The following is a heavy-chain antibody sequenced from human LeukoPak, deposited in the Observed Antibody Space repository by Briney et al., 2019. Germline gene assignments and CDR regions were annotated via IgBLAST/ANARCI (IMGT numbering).Heavy chain of an antibody. D-gene: IGHD6-13*01. V-gene: IGHV4-59*01. J-gene: IGHJ4*02. CDR1: GDSITDYY. CDR2: VYHSGNT. Sequence: SETLSLTCNVSGDSITDYYWSWIRQPPGKGLEWIGFVYHSGNTNYNPSLASRVTLSLDTSKTQLSLRLTSVTAADTAVYYCAREEGIAAAGALEYWGQGILVTVSS. CDR3: AREEGIAAAGALEY.